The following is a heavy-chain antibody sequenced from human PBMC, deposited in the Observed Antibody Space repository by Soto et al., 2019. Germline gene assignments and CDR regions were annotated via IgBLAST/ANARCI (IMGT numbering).Heavy chain of an antibody. J-gene: IGHJ4*02. CDR3: ARSDGYSGIYYFDY. D-gene: IGHD5-12*01. Sequence: SETLSLTCTVSGGSISSYYWSWIRQPPGKGLEWIGYIYYSGSTNYNPSLKSRVTISVDTSKNQFSLKLSSVTAADTAVYYCARSDGYSGIYYFDYGGQGTLVTVSS. CDR2: IYYSGST. V-gene: IGHV4-59*01. CDR1: GGSISSYY.